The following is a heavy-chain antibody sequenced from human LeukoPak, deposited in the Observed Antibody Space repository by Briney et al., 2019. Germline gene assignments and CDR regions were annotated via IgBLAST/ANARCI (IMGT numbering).Heavy chain of an antibody. CDR1: GFTFSSYA. CDR2: INWNGGST. J-gene: IGHJ4*02. Sequence: GGSLRLSCAASGFTFSSYAMSWVRQAPGKGLEWVSGINWNGGSTAYGDSVKGRFIISRDNAKNSLYLQMNRLRAEDTAFYYCARVLPNEAMVYFDYWGQGTLVTVSS. V-gene: IGHV3-20*04. CDR3: ARVLPNEAMVYFDY. D-gene: IGHD5-18*01.